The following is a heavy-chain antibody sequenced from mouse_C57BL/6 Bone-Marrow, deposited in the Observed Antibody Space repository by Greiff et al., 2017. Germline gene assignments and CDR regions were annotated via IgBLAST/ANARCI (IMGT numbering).Heavy chain of an antibody. V-gene: IGHV14-2*01. CDR3: ARDDGYDGSYFDY. D-gene: IGHD2-2*01. J-gene: IGHJ2*01. Sequence: VQRVESGAELVKPGASVKLSCKASGFNIKDYYMHWVKQRTEQGLEWIGRIDPEDGEAKYAPKFQGKATITADTSSNTAYLQLSSLTSEDTAVYYCARDDGYDGSYFDYWGQGTTLTVSS. CDR2: IDPEDGEA. CDR1: GFNIKDYY.